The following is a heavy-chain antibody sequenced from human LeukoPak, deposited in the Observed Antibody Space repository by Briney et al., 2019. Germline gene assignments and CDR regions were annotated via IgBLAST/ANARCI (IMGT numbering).Heavy chain of an antibody. CDR1: GYTFTGYY. CDR3: ARGAGYDSSGYYYPY. D-gene: IGHD3-22*01. Sequence: GASVTVSCKASGYTFTGYYMHWVRQAPGQGLEWMGWINPNSGGTNYAQKFQGRVTMTRDTSISTAYMELSRLRSDDTAVYYCARGAGYDSSGYYYPYWGQGTLVTVSS. V-gene: IGHV1-2*02. J-gene: IGHJ4*02. CDR2: INPNSGGT.